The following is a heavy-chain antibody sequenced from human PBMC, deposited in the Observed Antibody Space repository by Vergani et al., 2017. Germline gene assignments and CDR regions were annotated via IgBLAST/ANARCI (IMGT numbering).Heavy chain of an antibody. CDR3: ATKSCSTHGCQIGYLRE. CDR1: GFTSSYYG. Sequence: QVHLVESGGGVVQPGRSLRLSCVVSGFTSSYYGMHWVRQAPGKGLAGVAVISYDGTQKYYADSVKGRFTISRDNSKSTLYLQMNSLRTEDTAVYYCATKSCSTHGCQIGYLREWGQGSLVTVSS. V-gene: IGHV3-30*03. CDR2: ISYDGTQK. D-gene: IGHD2-2*01. J-gene: IGHJ4*02.